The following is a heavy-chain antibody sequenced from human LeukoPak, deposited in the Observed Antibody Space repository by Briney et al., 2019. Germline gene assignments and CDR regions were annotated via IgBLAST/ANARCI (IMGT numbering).Heavy chain of an antibody. J-gene: IGHJ4*02. CDR3: ARVIWSGYYQIDY. CDR2: IRSGGSIT. CDR1: GFTFSSYS. V-gene: IGHV3-48*01. Sequence: GGSLRLSCAASGFTFSSYSMNWVRQAPGKGLEWVSYIRSGGSITRYADYVKGRFTISRDNAKNSLYLQMNSLRAEDTAVYYCARVIWSGYYQIDYWGQGTRVTVSS. D-gene: IGHD3-3*01.